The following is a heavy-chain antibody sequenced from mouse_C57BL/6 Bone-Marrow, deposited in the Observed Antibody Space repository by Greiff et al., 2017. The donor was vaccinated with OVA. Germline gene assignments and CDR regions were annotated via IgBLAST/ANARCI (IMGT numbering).Heavy chain of an antibody. V-gene: IGHV1-15*01. Sequence: QVQLQQSGAELVRPGASVTLSCKASGYTFTDYEMHWVKQTPVHGLEWIGAIDPETGGTAYNQKFKGKAILTADKSSSTAYMELRSLTSEDSAVYYCTRRIYRGNHYYYAMDYWGQGTSVTVSS. CDR1: GYTFTDYE. CDR3: TRRIYRGNHYYYAMDY. D-gene: IGHD1-3*01. CDR2: IDPETGGT. J-gene: IGHJ4*01.